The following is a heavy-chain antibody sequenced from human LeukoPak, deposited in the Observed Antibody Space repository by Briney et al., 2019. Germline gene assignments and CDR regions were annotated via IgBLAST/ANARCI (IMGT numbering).Heavy chain of an antibody. CDR1: GGSFSGYY. Sequence: SETLSLTCAVYGGSFSGYYWSWIRQPPGKGLEWIGEINHSGSTNYNPSLKSRVTISVDTSKHQFSLKLSSVTAADTAVYYCARSSGYRSYWGQGTLVTVSS. D-gene: IGHD3-22*01. V-gene: IGHV4-34*01. CDR2: INHSGST. CDR3: ARSSGYRSY. J-gene: IGHJ4*02.